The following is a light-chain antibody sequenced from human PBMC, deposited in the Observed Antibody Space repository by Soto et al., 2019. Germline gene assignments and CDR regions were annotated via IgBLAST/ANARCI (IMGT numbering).Light chain of an antibody. CDR2: KVS. V-gene: IGKV2-30*01. CDR3: MQGTHWPSSIT. CDR1: QSLVYSDGNTY. Sequence: DVVMTQSPLSLPVTLGQPASISCRSSQSLVYSDGNTYLHWFQQRPGQSPRRLICKVSNRDSGVADRFSGSVSGTDFRLKISRVEAEDVGVYYCMQGTHWPSSITFGQGTRLEIK. J-gene: IGKJ5*01.